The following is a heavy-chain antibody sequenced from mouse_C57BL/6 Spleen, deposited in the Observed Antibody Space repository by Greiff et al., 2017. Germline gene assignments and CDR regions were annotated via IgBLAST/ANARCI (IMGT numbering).Heavy chain of an antibody. CDR2: IDPSDSYT. CDR3: ARSWDGKYVWFDY. CDR1: GYTFTSYW. D-gene: IGHD2-1*01. Sequence: VQLQQSGAELVMPGASVKLSCKASGYTFTSYWMHWVKQRPGQGLEWIGEIDPSDSYTNYNQKFKGKSTLAVDKSSSTAYMQHSSLTSEDSAVYYCARSWDGKYVWFDYWGQGTTLTVSS. V-gene: IGHV1-69*01. J-gene: IGHJ2*01.